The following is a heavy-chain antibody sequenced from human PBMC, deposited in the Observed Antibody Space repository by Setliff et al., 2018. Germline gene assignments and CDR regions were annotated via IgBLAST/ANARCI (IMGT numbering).Heavy chain of an antibody. CDR2: ISGFTGFT. CDR1: GYTFSSYG. V-gene: IGHV1-18*01. Sequence: ASVKVSCKASGYTFSSYGVSWVRQAPGQGLEWMGWISGFTGFTQYSQKFKGRVAVTIDKSTSTAYMDLTSLRSDDTAVYYCLRDRPYSNSPEYSFDVWGQGTTVTVSS. J-gene: IGHJ3*01. D-gene: IGHD6-6*01. CDR3: LRDRPYSNSPEYSFDV.